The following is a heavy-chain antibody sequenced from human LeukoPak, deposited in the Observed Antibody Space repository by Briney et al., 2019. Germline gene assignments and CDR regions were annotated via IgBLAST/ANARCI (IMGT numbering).Heavy chain of an antibody. Sequence: PGGSLRLSCAASGFTFSSYSMNWVRQAPGKGLEWVSSISSSSSYIYYADSVKGRFTISRDNAKNSLYLQMNSLRAEDTAVYYCARDSYSSSSEVDYWGQGTLVTVSS. CDR3: ARDSYSSSSEVDY. J-gene: IGHJ4*02. CDR2: ISSSSSYI. V-gene: IGHV3-21*01. D-gene: IGHD6-6*01. CDR1: GFTFSSYS.